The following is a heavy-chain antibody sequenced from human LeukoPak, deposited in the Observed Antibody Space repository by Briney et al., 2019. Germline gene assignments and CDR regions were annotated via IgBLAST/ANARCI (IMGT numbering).Heavy chain of an antibody. CDR1: GGSISNTNW. J-gene: IGHJ4*02. V-gene: IGHV4-4*02. CDR2: ISLTGLT. Sequence: SGTLSLTCGVSGGSISNTNWWSWVRQPPGQGLEWIGEISLTGLTHYNPSLGSRVTVSLDKSKNQLSLNLTSVTAADTAVYYCSRENGAFSPFGYWGQGTLVTVSS. D-gene: IGHD2-8*01. CDR3: SRENGAFSPFGY.